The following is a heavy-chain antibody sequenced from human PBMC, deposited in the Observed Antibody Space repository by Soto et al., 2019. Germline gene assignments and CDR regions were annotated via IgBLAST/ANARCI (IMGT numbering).Heavy chain of an antibody. CDR3: ARDPVGGSQKLYFDQ. J-gene: IGHJ4*02. CDR2: IRGRGGTT. Sequence: EVQLVESGGGLVQPGGSLSLSCATSGFTFSDYSMNWVRQAPGKGLEWLSYIRGRGGTTYYADSVKGRFTISRDNAQKSVYLQLNSLRDEDTAVYFCARDPVGGSQKLYFDQWGQGTLIAVSS. V-gene: IGHV3-48*02. CDR1: GFTFSDYS. D-gene: IGHD1-26*01.